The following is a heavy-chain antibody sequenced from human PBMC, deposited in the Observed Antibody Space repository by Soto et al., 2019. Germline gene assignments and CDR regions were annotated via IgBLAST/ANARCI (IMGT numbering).Heavy chain of an antibody. J-gene: IGHJ4*02. V-gene: IGHV3-23*01. Sequence: GGSLRLSCAASGFTFSSYAMSWVRQAPGKGLEWVSAISGSGGSTYYADSVKGRFTISRDDSKNTLYLQMNSLRAEDTAVYYCAKVPRGSGGSSYYFDYWGQGTLVTVSS. D-gene: IGHD2-15*01. CDR3: AKVPRGSGGSSYYFDY. CDR1: GFTFSSYA. CDR2: ISGSGGST.